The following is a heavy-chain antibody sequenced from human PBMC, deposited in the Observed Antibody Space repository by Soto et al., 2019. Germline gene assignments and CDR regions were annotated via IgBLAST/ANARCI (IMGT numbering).Heavy chain of an antibody. CDR2: IKQDGSEK. CDR1: GFTFSSYW. V-gene: IGHV3-7*01. D-gene: IGHD2-15*01. J-gene: IGHJ4*02. CDR3: ARLQRAPVVAANVDY. Sequence: PGGSLRLSCAASGFTFSSYWMSWVRQAPGKGLEWVANIKQDGSEKYYVDSVKGRFAISRDNAKNSLYLQMNSLRAEDTAVYYCARLQRAPVVAANVDYWGQGTLVTVSS.